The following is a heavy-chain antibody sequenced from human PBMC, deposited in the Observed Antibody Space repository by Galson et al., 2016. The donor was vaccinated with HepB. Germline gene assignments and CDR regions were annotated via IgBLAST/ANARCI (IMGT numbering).Heavy chain of an antibody. D-gene: IGHD6-19*01. Sequence: SLRLSCAASGFIFTDYPVTWVRQAPGKGLEWVSTFGVGSFTHYADSVKGRFTVSRDNSKNTVYLQMNSLTADDTALYYCAREGYSSGHCGAFDIWGRGTVVAVSS. CDR1: GFIFTDYP. CDR3: AREGYSSGHCGAFDI. J-gene: IGHJ3*02. CDR2: FGVGSFT. V-gene: IGHV3-23*01.